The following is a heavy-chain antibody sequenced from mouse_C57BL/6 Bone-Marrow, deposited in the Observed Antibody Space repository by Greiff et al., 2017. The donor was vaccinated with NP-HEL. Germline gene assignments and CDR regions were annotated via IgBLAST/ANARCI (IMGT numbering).Heavy chain of an antibody. Sequence: EVQLQQSGPELVKPGASVKISCKASGYTFTDYYMNWVKQSHGKSLEWIGDINPNNGGTSYNQKFKGKATLTVDKSSSTAYMELRSLTSEDSAVYYCARCLWRRGYFDVWGTGTTVTVSS. CDR2: INPNNGGT. V-gene: IGHV1-26*01. CDR1: GYTFTDYY. D-gene: IGHD2-13*01. CDR3: ARCLWRRGYFDV. J-gene: IGHJ1*03.